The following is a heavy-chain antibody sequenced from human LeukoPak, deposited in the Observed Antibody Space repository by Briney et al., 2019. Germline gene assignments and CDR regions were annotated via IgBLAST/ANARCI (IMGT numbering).Heavy chain of an antibody. CDR2: INSDGGST. D-gene: IGHD6-19*01. J-gene: IGHJ4*02. CDR3: AKLPQLYSSGWSFDY. V-gene: IGHV3-74*01. Sequence: GGSLRLSCTASGFTFSSYWMHWVRQAPGKGLVWVSRINSDGGSTSYADSVKGRFTISRDNAKNTLYLQMNSLRAEDTAVYYCAKLPQLYSSGWSFDYWGQGTLVTVSS. CDR1: GFTFSSYW.